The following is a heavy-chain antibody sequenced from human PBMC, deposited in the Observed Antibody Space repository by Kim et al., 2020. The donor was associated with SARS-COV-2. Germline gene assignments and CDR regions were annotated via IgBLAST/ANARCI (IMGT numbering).Heavy chain of an antibody. V-gene: IGHV3-33*01. J-gene: IGHJ6*02. CDR1: GFTFNTYG. CDR3: ARGPHYDSCSGYSDYYYGMDV. CDR2: IWFDGSDK. D-gene: IGHD3-3*01. Sequence: GGSLRLSCSASGFTFNTYGMHWVRQAPGKGLEWVAVIWFDGSDKYYADSVKGRFTISRDNSKDTLYLQMRSLRAEDTAVYYCARGPHYDSCSGYSDYYYGMDVWGQGTTVTVSS.